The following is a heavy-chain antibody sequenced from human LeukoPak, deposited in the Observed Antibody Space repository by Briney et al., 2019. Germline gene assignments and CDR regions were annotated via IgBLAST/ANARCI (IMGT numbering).Heavy chain of an antibody. CDR3: ARGSVTGGWYLNLGQ. D-gene: IGHD6-19*01. CDR1: GYTFTGYY. J-gene: IGHJ4*02. CDR2: ITPNSGAT. V-gene: IGHV1-2*02. Sequence: GASLKVSCKASGYTFTGYYLHWVRQAPGQGLEWMGWITPNSGATNYALKFQGRVTMTRDTSIGTAYMELSGLTSDDTAVYYCARGSVTGGWYLNLGQWGQGTLVTVSS.